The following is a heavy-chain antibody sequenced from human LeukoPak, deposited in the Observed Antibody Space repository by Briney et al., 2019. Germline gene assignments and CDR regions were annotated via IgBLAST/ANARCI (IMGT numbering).Heavy chain of an antibody. J-gene: IGHJ4*02. D-gene: IGHD2-2*01. CDR2: INPSGGST. Sequence: ASVKVSCKASGYTFTSYYMHWARQAPGQGLEWMGIINPSGGSTSYAQKFQGRVTMIRDMSTSTVYMELSSLRSEDTAVYYCARSRAYCSSTSCYLQYFDYWGQGTLVTVSS. CDR3: ARSRAYCSSTSCYLQYFDY. CDR1: GYTFTSYY. V-gene: IGHV1-46*01.